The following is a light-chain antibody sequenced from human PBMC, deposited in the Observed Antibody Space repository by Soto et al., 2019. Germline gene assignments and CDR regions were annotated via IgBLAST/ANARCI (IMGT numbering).Light chain of an antibody. CDR2: DAS. CDR1: QSVRHY. Sequence: EIVLTQSPATLSLSPGERATLSCRASQSVRHYLAWYQQKPGQAPRLLIYDASNRATGIPARFSGSGSGTDFKLSISSLEPEDFAVYYCQQRSNWLITFGQGTRLEIK. J-gene: IGKJ5*01. V-gene: IGKV3-11*01. CDR3: QQRSNWLIT.